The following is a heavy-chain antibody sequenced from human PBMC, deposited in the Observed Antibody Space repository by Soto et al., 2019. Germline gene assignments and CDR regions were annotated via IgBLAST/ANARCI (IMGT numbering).Heavy chain of an antibody. J-gene: IGHJ4*02. CDR3: ASGGRGWLQF. Sequence: VASVKVSCKASGGTFSSYAISWVRQAPGQGLEWMGGIIPIFGTANYAQKFQGRVTITADESTSTAYMELSSLRSEDTAVYYCASGGRGWLQFWGQGTLVTVSS. CDR2: IIPIFGTA. D-gene: IGHD5-12*01. CDR1: GGTFSSYA. V-gene: IGHV1-69*13.